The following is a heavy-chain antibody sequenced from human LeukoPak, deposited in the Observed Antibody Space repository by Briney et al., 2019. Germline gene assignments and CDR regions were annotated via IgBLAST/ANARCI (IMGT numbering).Heavy chain of an antibody. D-gene: IGHD4-17*01. CDR2: IYYSGST. J-gene: IGHJ6*02. Sequence: PSETLSLTCTVSGGSISSYYWSWIRQPPGKGLEWIGYIYYSGSTNYNPSLKSRATISVDTSKNQFSLKLSSVTAADTAVYYCARMTTVTTGYYGMDVWGQGTTVTVSS. CDR3: ARMTTVTTGYYGMDV. CDR1: GGSISSYY. V-gene: IGHV4-59*01.